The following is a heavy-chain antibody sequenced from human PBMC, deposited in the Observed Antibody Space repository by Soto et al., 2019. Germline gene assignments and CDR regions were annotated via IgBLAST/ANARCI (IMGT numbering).Heavy chain of an antibody. CDR2: ISDDGSYK. Sequence: QVQLVESGGGVVQPGRSLRLSCAASGIAFRNYGMHWVRQAPGRGLEWVAVISDDGSYKNTADSVKGRFTISRDNSKNTLYLQMNSLRAEDTGVYYCAKDRGQVRRYFGDVTDVWGQGTTFTVSS. V-gene: IGHV3-30*18. CDR3: AKDRGQVRRYFGDVTDV. D-gene: IGHD3-9*01. CDR1: GIAFRNYG. J-gene: IGHJ6*02.